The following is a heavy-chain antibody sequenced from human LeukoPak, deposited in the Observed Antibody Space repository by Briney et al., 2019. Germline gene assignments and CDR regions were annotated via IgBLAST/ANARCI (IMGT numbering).Heavy chain of an antibody. CDR3: AKVSGGGLYYDGMDV. D-gene: IGHD1-14*01. CDR2: ISGSGGTT. CDR1: GFIFQNYA. Sequence: PGGSLRLSCAASGFIFQNYAMSWVRQAPGKGLEWVSVISGSGGTTYYADSVKGRFTISRDSSKNTLYLQMNSLRAEDTAVYYCAKVSGGGLYYDGMDVWGQGTTVTVSS. J-gene: IGHJ6*02. V-gene: IGHV3-23*01.